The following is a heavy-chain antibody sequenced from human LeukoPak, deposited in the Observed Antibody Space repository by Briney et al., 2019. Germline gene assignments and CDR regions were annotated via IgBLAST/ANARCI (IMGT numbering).Heavy chain of an antibody. CDR2: INHSGST. V-gene: IGHV4-34*01. CDR3: ARVVIGELRYFDWLSPNGKYYFDY. CDR1: GGSFSGYY. D-gene: IGHD3-9*01. J-gene: IGHJ4*02. Sequence: KTSETLSLTCAVYGGSFSGYYWSWIRQPPGKGLEWIGEINHSGSTNYNPSLKSRVTISVDTSKNQFSLKLSSVTAADTAVYYCARVVIGELRYFDWLSPNGKYYFDYWGQGTLVTVSS.